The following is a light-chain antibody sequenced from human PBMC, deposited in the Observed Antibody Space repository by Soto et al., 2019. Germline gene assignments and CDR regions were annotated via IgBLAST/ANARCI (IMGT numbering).Light chain of an antibody. CDR2: EGS. J-gene: IGLJ2*01. CDR3: CSYAGDVV. V-gene: IGLV2-23*01. CDR1: SSDVGSYNL. Sequence: QYVLTQPASVSGSPGQSITISCTGTSSDVGSYNLVSWYQQHPGKAPKLMIYEGSKRPSGVSNRFSGSKSGNTASLTISGLQAEDEADYYCCSYAGDVVFGGGTKLTVL.